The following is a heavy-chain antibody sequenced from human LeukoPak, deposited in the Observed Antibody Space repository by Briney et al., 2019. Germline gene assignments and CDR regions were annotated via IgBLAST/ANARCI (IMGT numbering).Heavy chain of an antibody. Sequence: SETLSLTCAVYGGSFSGYYWSWIRQPPGKGLEWIGYIYYSGSTYYNPSLKSRVTISVDTSKNQFSLKLSSVTAADTAVYYCARGRGFIVVVPAAILGSRSYYFDYWGQGTLVTVSS. CDR2: IYYSGST. D-gene: IGHD2-2*01. CDR3: ARGRGFIVVVPAAILGSRSYYFDY. V-gene: IGHV4-34*01. J-gene: IGHJ4*02. CDR1: GGSFSGYY.